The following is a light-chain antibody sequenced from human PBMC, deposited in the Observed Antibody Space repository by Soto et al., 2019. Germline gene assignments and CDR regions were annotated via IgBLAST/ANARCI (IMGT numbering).Light chain of an antibody. CDR3: QSFVYGFSAVV. Sequence: QSVLTQPPSVSGAPGQRVTISCSGSSSNIGAGYAVHWYQRLPNTAPKLLIYRDTNRSSGVPDRFSGSKSDTSASLALTGLQPYEESDSFCQSFVYGFSAVVFGGGTKLTVL. CDR1: SSNIGAGYA. J-gene: IGLJ2*01. CDR2: RDT. V-gene: IGLV1-40*01.